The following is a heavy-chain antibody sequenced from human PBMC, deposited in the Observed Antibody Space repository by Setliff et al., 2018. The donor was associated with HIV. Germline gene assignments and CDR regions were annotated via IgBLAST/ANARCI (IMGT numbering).Heavy chain of an antibody. CDR3: ASGDPMTAVDQLLERYYYMDV. D-gene: IGHD3-22*01. Sequence: SVKVSCKASGGTFSSYAISWVRQAPGHGLEWMGGIIPIFATADYAQKFQGRVTISADESTSTAYMELSSLRSEDTAVYYCASGDPMTAVDQLLERYYYMDVWGKGTTVTVSS. J-gene: IGHJ6*03. V-gene: IGHV1-69*13. CDR2: IIPIFATA. CDR1: GGTFSSYA.